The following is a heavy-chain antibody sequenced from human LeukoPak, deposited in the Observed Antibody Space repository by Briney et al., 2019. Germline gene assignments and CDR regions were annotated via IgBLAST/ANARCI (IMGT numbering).Heavy chain of an antibody. J-gene: IGHJ4*02. CDR3: AREEAGTYGFEY. Sequence: SQTLSLTCAISGDSVSSNRAAWSWIRQSPSRGLEWLGRAFYRSQWYNDYVLSVKGRIAINPDTSKNHFSLHLSSVTPEDTAVYYCAREEAGTYGFEYWGQGTLVTVSS. D-gene: IGHD3-10*01. V-gene: IGHV6-1*01. CDR1: GDSVSSNRAA. CDR2: AFYRSQWYN.